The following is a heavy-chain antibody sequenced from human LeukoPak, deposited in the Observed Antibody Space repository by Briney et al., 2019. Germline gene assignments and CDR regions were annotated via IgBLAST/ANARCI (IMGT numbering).Heavy chain of an antibody. Sequence: PGGSLRLSCAASGFTFSSYAMHWVRQAPGKGLEYVSAISSNGGSTYYANSVKGRFTISRDNSKNTLYLQMGSLRAEDMAVYYCARGGGDGKHDAFDIWGQGTMVTVSS. CDR3: ARGGGDGKHDAFDI. D-gene: IGHD2-21*02. CDR1: GFTFSSYA. J-gene: IGHJ3*02. V-gene: IGHV3-64*01. CDR2: ISSNGGST.